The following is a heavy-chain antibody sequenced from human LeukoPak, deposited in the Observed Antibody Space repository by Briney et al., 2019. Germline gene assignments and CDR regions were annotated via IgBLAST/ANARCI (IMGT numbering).Heavy chain of an antibody. J-gene: IGHJ5*02. D-gene: IGHD1-14*01. Sequence: GESLKISCQGSGYTFTNYYMRWVRQAPGQGLEWMGWINPNSGGTNYAQKFQGWVTMTRDTSISTAYMELSRLRSDDTAVYYCARETDNNWFDPWGQGTLVTVSS. CDR3: ARETDNNWFDP. CDR1: GYTFTNYY. CDR2: INPNSGGT. V-gene: IGHV1-2*04.